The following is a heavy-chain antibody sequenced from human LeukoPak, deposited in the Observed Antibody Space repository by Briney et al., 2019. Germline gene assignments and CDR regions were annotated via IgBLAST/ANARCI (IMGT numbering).Heavy chain of an antibody. CDR2: ISGSSGGT. D-gene: IGHD3-10*01. CDR3: AKGGESGNYYNALDY. V-gene: IGHV3-23*01. J-gene: IGHJ4*02. CDR1: GFIFSNYA. Sequence: GGSLRLSCAASGFIFSNYAMSWVRQVPGKGLEWVSTISGSSGGTYYADSVKGRFTISRDNSKNTLSLQMNSLRAEGTAVYYCAKGGESGNYYNALDYWGQGTLVTVSS.